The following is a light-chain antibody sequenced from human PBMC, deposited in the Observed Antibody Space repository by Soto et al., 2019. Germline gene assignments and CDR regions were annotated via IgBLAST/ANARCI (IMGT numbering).Light chain of an antibody. V-gene: IGLV2-8*01. Sequence: QSVLTQRPSASGSPGQSVTISCTGTSSDVGGYNYVSWYQQHPGKAPKLMISEVTKRPSGVPDRFSGSKSSNTASLTVSGLQSEDEADYYCSSYAGSNNLVFGGGTKVTVL. CDR1: SSDVGGYNY. CDR3: SSYAGSNNLV. CDR2: EVT. J-gene: IGLJ2*01.